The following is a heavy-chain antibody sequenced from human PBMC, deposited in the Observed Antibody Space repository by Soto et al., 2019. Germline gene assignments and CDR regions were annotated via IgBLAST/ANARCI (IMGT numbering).Heavy chain of an antibody. CDR2: IDIGGNT. V-gene: IGHV3-66*01. CDR1: GFSVTNNY. D-gene: IGHD2-2*01. J-gene: IGHJ4*02. CDR3: ARGRGSTGYLGREHYFDY. Sequence: EVQVVESGGGLVQPGGSLRLSCAASGFSVTNNYMNWVRQAPGKGLGGVSIIDIGGNTYYADSVKDRFTISRDNSRNTLYLHMDSLRAEDTAVYYCARGRGSTGYLGREHYFDYWGQGTLVTVSP.